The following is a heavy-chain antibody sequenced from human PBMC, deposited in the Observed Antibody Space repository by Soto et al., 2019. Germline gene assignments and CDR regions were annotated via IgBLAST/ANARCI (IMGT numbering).Heavy chain of an antibody. D-gene: IGHD2-2*01. J-gene: IGHJ3*02. CDR1: GFTFPNYA. CDR2: VTGRASST. Sequence: EVRLLESGGGLVQPGGSLRLSCAASGFTFPNYAMSWVRQAPGKGLEWVSVVTGRASSTYYADSVEGRFTISRDNSRNTLFLQMNSLVAEDTAVYYCAKHLPSKENQRLWADAFHIWGRGTNLTVSS. V-gene: IGHV3-23*01. CDR3: AKHLPSKENQRLWADAFHI.